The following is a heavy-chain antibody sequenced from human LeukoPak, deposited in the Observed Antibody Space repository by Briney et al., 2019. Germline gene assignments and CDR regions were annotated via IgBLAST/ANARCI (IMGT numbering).Heavy chain of an antibody. D-gene: IGHD2-15*01. Sequence: GGSLRLSCAASGFTFSSYEMNWVRQAPGKGLEWVSYISSSGSTIYYADSVKGRFTISRDNAKNSLYLQMNSLRAEDTAVYYCARDSQENMGIWDVWGKGTTVTISS. CDR1: GFTFSSYE. V-gene: IGHV3-48*03. CDR2: ISSSGSTI. J-gene: IGHJ6*04. CDR3: ARDSQENMGIWDV.